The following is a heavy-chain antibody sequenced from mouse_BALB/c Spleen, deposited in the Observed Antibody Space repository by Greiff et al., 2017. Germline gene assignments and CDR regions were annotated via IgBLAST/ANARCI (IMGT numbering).Heavy chain of an antibody. CDR1: GYSITSDYA. Sequence: VQLKESGPGLVKPSQSLSLTCTVTGYSITSDYAWNWIRQFPGNKLEWMGYISYSGSTSYNPSLKSRISITRDTSKNQFFLQLNSVTTEDTATYYCARDYRYDEDAMDYWGQGTSVTVSS. D-gene: IGHD2-14*01. CDR3: ARDYRYDEDAMDY. J-gene: IGHJ4*01. V-gene: IGHV3-2*02. CDR2: ISYSGST.